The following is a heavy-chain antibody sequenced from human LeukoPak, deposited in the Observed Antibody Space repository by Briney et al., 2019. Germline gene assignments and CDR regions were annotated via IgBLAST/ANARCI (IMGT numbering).Heavy chain of an antibody. CDR3: GRFGYGGAVYL. D-gene: IGHD3-16*01. CDR1: GFSFNSYW. J-gene: IGHJ4*02. CDR2: INPAGSDT. V-gene: IGHV3-7*01. Sequence: GGSLRLSCAASGFSFNSYWMTWVRQTPGRGLEWVANINPAGSDTYYVDPVKGRFTISRDNARNFVYLQMNTLRAADTAVYSCGRFGYGGAVYLWGQGTPVTV.